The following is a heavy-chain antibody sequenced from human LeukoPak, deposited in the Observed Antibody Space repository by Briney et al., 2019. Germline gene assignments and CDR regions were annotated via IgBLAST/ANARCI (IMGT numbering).Heavy chain of an antibody. Sequence: PGGSLRLSCAASGFTFSSYGMHWVRQAPGKGLEWVAVIWYDGSNKYYADSVKDRFTISRDNSKNTLYLQMNSLRAEDTAVYYCARDPSSAAYCSSTSCSPDYWGQGTLVTVSS. CDR1: GFTFSSYG. CDR3: ARDPSSAAYCSSTSCSPDY. V-gene: IGHV3-33*01. CDR2: IWYDGSNK. D-gene: IGHD2-2*01. J-gene: IGHJ4*02.